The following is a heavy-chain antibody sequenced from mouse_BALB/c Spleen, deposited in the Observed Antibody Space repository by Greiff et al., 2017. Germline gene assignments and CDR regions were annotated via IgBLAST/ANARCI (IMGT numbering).Heavy chain of an antibody. CDR1: GFTFSSYA. CDR2: ISSGGSYT. V-gene: IGHV5-9-4*01. J-gene: IGHJ4*01. Sequence: EVKLMESGGGLVKPGGSLKLSCAASGFTFSSYAMSWVRQSPEKRLEWVAEISSGGSYTYYPDTVTGRFTISRDNAKNTLYLEMSSLRSEDTAMYYCAREGGYAMDYWGQGTSVTVSS. CDR3: AREGGYAMDY.